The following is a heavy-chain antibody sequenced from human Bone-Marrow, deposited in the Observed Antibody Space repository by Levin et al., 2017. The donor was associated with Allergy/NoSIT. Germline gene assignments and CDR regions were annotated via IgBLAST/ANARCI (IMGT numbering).Heavy chain of an antibody. V-gene: IGHV3-48*02. CDR1: GFSFSDWS. Sequence: GGSLRLSCAASGFSFSDWSMNWVRQAPGKGLEWVAYISGSLTTIYYADSVKGRFTISRDNVKKSIDLHMSSLREDETAVYYCAKESCTGGRCPGSWGNGTLVTVSS. CDR2: ISGSLTTI. J-gene: IGHJ4*01. D-gene: IGHD2-15*01. CDR3: AKESCTGGRCPGS.